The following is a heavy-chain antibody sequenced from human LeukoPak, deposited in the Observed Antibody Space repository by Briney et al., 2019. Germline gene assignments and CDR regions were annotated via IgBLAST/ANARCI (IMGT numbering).Heavy chain of an antibody. CDR2: IKQDGSEK. CDR3: ARGFRGWYAEGFDY. J-gene: IGHJ4*02. CDR1: GFTFSSYW. V-gene: IGHV3-7*01. D-gene: IGHD6-19*01. Sequence: GGSLRLSCAPSGFTFSSYWMSWLRQAPGKGLEGVAHIKQDGSEKYYVDSVKGRFTISRDNAKNSLYLQMNSLRAEDTAVYYCARGFRGWYAEGFDYWGQGTLVTVSS.